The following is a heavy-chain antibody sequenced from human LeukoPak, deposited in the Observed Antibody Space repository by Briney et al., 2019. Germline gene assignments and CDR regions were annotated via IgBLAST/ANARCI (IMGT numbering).Heavy chain of an antibody. J-gene: IGHJ6*03. D-gene: IGHD6-13*01. Sequence: TGGSLRLSCAASGFTFSSYWMSWVRQAPGKGLEWVANIKQDGSEKYYVDSVKGRFTISRDNAKNSLYLQMNSLRAEDTAVYYCARAGIAAAGTGNYYYYYYMDVWGKGTTVTVSS. CDR3: ARAGIAAAGTGNYYYYYYMDV. CDR1: GFTFSSYW. CDR2: IKQDGSEK. V-gene: IGHV3-7*01.